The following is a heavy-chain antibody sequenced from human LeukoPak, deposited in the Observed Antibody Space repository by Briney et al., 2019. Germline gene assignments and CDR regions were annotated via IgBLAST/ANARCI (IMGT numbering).Heavy chain of an antibody. CDR3: ARDTSRISKLIQLWLIDY. V-gene: IGHV1-18*01. CDR1: GYTFTSYG. Sequence: GASVKVSCKASGYTFTSYGISWVRQAPGQGLEWMGWISAYNGNTNYAQKLQGRVTMTTDTSTSTAYMELRSLRSDGTAVYYCARDTSRISKLIQLWLIDYWGQGTLVTVSS. CDR2: ISAYNGNT. D-gene: IGHD5-18*01. J-gene: IGHJ4*02.